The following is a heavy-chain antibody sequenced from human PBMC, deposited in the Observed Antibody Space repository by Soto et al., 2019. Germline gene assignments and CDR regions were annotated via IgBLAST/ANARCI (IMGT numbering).Heavy chain of an antibody. V-gene: IGHV3-30*18. J-gene: IGHJ6*02. Sequence: QVQLLESGGGVVQPGRSLRLSCAASGFIFSSYAMHWVRQAPGKGLEWVAVISHGGNEKYYADSVEGRLTISRDNSKNMVYLQMNGLRPEDTAVYYCAKVSSDRGYYYFAMDVWGQGTTVTVSS. D-gene: IGHD3-10*01. CDR2: ISHGGNEK. CDR1: GFIFSSYA. CDR3: AKVSSDRGYYYFAMDV.